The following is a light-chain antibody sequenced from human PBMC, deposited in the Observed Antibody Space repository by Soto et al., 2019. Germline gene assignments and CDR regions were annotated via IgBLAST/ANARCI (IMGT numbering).Light chain of an antibody. Sequence: DIQMTQSPSTLSASVGDRVTITCRASQSISSWLAWYQQKPGKAPKLLIYDASSLESGVPSRFSGSGSGTEFTLTISSLQPYDFATYYCQQYNSYSTCGQGTKV. CDR3: QQYNSYST. V-gene: IGKV1-5*01. CDR2: DAS. J-gene: IGKJ1*01. CDR1: QSISSW.